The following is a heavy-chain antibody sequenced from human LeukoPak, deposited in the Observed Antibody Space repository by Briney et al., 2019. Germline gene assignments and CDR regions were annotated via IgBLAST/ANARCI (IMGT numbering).Heavy chain of an antibody. CDR3: ARDRVTLYYDFWSGYHGGFDY. CDR1: GYTFTSYA. D-gene: IGHD3-3*01. CDR2: INAGNGNT. J-gene: IGHJ4*02. V-gene: IGHV1-3*03. Sequence: ASVKVSCEASGYTFTSYAMHWVRQAPGQRLEWMGWINAGNGNTKYSQEFQGRVTITRDTSASTAYMELSSLRSEDMAVYYCARDRVTLYYDFWSGYHGGFDYWGQGTLVTVSS.